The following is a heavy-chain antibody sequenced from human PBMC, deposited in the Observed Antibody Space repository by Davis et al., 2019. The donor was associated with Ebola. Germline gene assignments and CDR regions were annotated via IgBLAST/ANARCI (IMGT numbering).Heavy chain of an antibody. Sequence: PGGSLRLSCAASGFSFSSYEMNWVRQTPGKGLEWILYISSTGKSTYNADSVKGRFTISRDNAKNSLFLQMNSLRAEDTAVYYCARSYLGPRAFDIWGQGTMVTVSS. CDR1: GFSFSSYE. J-gene: IGHJ3*02. CDR3: ARSYLGPRAFDI. CDR2: ISSTGKST. V-gene: IGHV3-48*03. D-gene: IGHD3-16*01.